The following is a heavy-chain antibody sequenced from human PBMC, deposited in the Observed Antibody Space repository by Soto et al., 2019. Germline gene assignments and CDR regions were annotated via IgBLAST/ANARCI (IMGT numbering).Heavy chain of an antibody. V-gene: IGHV3-53*04. Sequence: EVQLVESGGGLVQPGGSLRLSCAASGFTVSSNYMSWVRQAPGKGLEWVSVIYSGASTYYADSVKGRFTISRHNSKNTLSLQTNSLSSEDTAVYYCARSGHYYGSGSSGMDVWGQGTTVTVSS. J-gene: IGHJ6*02. CDR1: GFTVSSNY. CDR3: ARSGHYYGSGSSGMDV. D-gene: IGHD3-10*01. CDR2: IYSGAST.